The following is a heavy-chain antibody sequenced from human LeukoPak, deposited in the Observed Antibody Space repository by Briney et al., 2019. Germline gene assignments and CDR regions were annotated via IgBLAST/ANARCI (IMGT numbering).Heavy chain of an antibody. CDR3: ARSGATAYYYYHMDV. Sequence: SETLSLTCTVSGGSISSSSYYWGWIRQPPGKGLEWIGSIYYSGSTYYNPSLKSRVTISVDTSKNQFSLKLSSVTAADTAVYYCARSGATAYYYYHMDVWGKGTTVTISS. CDR1: GGSISSSSYY. V-gene: IGHV4-39*01. D-gene: IGHD7-27*01. J-gene: IGHJ6*03. CDR2: IYYSGST.